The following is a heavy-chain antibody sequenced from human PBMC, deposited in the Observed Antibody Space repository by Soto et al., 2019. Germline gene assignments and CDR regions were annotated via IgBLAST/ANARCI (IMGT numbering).Heavy chain of an antibody. D-gene: IGHD4-17*01. Sequence: GGSLRLSCAASGFTFSTQAMHWVRQAPGKGLEWVAVISYYGSKIYYADSVKGRFTISRDNSKNTLYLQMNSLRAEDTAVYYCARDLRKFYYFDAWGQGTLVTVSS. CDR3: ARDLRKFYYFDA. CDR1: GFTFSTQA. CDR2: ISYYGSKI. V-gene: IGHV3-30-3*01. J-gene: IGHJ4*02.